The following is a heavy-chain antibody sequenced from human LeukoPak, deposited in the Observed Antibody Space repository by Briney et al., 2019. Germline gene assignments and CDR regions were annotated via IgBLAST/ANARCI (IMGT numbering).Heavy chain of an antibody. CDR1: GFTLSNHA. CDR2: IGTAGDT. Sequence: GGSLRLSCAASGFTLSNHAMHWVRRATGKGLEWVSAIGTAGDTFYPGSVKGRFTISRENAKNSLYLQVDSLRAEDTAVYYCARQMTPHGNFDYWGQGTLVTVSS. CDR3: ARQMTPHGNFDY. V-gene: IGHV3-13*01. J-gene: IGHJ4*02. D-gene: IGHD1-26*01.